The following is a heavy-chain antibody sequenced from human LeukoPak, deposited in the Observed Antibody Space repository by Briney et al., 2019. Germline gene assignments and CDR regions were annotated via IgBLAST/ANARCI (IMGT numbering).Heavy chain of an antibody. CDR3: AKQYPRIAAAGTQKKLLDY. CDR2: INPNSGDT. CDR1: GYTFTAYY. D-gene: IGHD6-25*01. V-gene: IGHV1-2*02. Sequence: GASVKVSCKPSGYTFTAYYIHWVRQAPGQGLEWMGWINPNSGDTNLAQNFQGRVTMTRDTSISTAYMDLTRLISNDTAVYYCAKQYPRIAAAGTQKKLLDYWGQGTLVTVSS. J-gene: IGHJ4*02.